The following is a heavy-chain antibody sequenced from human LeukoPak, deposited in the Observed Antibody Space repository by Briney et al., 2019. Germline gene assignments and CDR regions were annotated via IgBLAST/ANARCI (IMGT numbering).Heavy chain of an antibody. CDR3: TRDVREAYDI. D-gene: IGHD3-16*01. Sequence: GGSLRLSCAASGFRFGGFWMNWVRQAPGKGPERVANINQDGSEKLYVDSVKGRFTISRDNAKDSLYLQMNSLRVEDTAVYYCTRDVREAYDIWGHGTMVTVSS. CDR2: INQDGSEK. CDR1: GFRFGGFW. J-gene: IGHJ3*02. V-gene: IGHV3-7*01.